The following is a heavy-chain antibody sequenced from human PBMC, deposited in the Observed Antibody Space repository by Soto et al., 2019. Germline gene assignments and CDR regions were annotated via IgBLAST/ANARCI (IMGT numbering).Heavy chain of an antibody. CDR3: AVRYTDY. CDR1: GFTFSAYW. J-gene: IGHJ4*02. Sequence: GGSLRLSCAASGFTFSAYWMTWVRQSPGKGLEWVANINEDGSQIYFVDSLRGRFTVSRDNSLNSVYLQMNSLRAEDTAVYFCAVRYTDYWGQGTLVTVSS. CDR2: INEDGSQI. D-gene: IGHD2-2*02. V-gene: IGHV3-7*01.